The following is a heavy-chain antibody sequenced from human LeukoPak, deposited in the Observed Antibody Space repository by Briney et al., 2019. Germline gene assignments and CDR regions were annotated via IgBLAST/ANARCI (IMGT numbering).Heavy chain of an antibody. CDR3: ARVARVRYSSGWYYFDY. D-gene: IGHD6-19*01. CDR1: GYTFTSYA. Sequence: ASVKVSCKASGYTFTSYAMHWVRQAPGQRLEWMGWINAGNGNTKYSQRFQGRVTITRDTSASTAYMELSSLRSEDTAVYYCARVARVRYSSGWYYFDYWGQGTLVTVSS. CDR2: INAGNGNT. J-gene: IGHJ4*02. V-gene: IGHV1-3*01.